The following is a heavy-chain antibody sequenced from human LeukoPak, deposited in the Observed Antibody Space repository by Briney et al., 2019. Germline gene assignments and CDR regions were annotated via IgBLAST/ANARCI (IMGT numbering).Heavy chain of an antibody. CDR2: INPNSGGT. J-gene: IGHJ4*02. CDR1: GYTFTGYY. CDR3: ARALFPYSGSYSGLDY. V-gene: IGHV1-2*02. D-gene: IGHD1-26*01. Sequence: GASVKVSCKASGYTFTGYYMHWVRQAPGQGLEWMGWINPNSGGTNYAQKFQGRVTMTRDTSISTAYMELSRLRSDDTAVYYCARALFPYSGSYSGLDYWGQGTLVTVSS.